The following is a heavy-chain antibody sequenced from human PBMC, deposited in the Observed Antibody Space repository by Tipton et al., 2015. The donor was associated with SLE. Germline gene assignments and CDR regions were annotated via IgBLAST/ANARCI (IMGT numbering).Heavy chain of an antibody. CDR3: AREPPIVVVPAQLYYGMDV. J-gene: IGHJ6*02. D-gene: IGHD2-2*01. Sequence: SLRLSCAASGFTFSSYSMNWVRQAPGKGLEWVSSISSSSSYIYYADSVEGRFTISRDNAKNSLYLQMNSLRAEDTAVYYCAREPPIVVVPAQLYYGMDVWGQGTTVTVSS. CDR1: GFTFSSYS. CDR2: ISSSSSYI. V-gene: IGHV3-21*03.